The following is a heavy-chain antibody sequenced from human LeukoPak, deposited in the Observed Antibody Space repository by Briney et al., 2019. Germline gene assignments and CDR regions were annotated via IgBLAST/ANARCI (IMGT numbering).Heavy chain of an antibody. J-gene: IGHJ5*02. D-gene: IGHD6-13*01. CDR2: INPNSGGT. CDR1: GYTFTGYY. Sequence: ASVKVSCTASGYTFTGYYMHWVRQAPGQGLEWMGWINPNSGGTNYAQKFQGWVTMTRDTSISTAYMELSRLRSDDTAVYYCARGTKQQLLGDWFDPWGQGTLVTVSS. V-gene: IGHV1-2*04. CDR3: ARGTKQQLLGDWFDP.